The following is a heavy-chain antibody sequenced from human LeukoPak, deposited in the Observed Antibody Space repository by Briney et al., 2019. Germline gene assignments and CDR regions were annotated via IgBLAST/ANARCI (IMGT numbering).Heavy chain of an antibody. Sequence: GGSLRLSCAASGFTFSSYGMHWARQAPGKGLEWVAFIRYDGSNKYYADSVKGRFTISRDNSKNTLYLQMNSLRAEDTAVYYCAKFYYDSSGYQNPFDYWGQGTLVTVSS. CDR3: AKFYYDSSGYQNPFDY. D-gene: IGHD3-22*01. J-gene: IGHJ4*02. CDR1: GFTFSSYG. CDR2: IRYDGSNK. V-gene: IGHV3-30*02.